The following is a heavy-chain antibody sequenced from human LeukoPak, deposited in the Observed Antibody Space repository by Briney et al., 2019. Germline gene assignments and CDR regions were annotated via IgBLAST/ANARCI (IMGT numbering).Heavy chain of an antibody. CDR2: INPNSGGT. CDR3: ARERNYYGSGSYYAFDY. D-gene: IGHD3-10*01. V-gene: IGHV1-2*02. CDR1: GYTFTGYY. J-gene: IGHJ4*02. Sequence: ASVKVSCKTSGYTFTGYYMHWVRQAPGQGLEWMGWINPNSGGTNYAQKFQGRVTMTRDMSISTAYMELSRLRSDDTAVYYCARERNYYGSGSYYAFDYWGQGTLVTVSS.